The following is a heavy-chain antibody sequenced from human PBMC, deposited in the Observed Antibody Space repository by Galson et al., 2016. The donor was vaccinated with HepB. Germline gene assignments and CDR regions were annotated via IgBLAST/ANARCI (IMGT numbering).Heavy chain of an antibody. V-gene: IGHV1-46*01. CDR1: GYPFTDYY. D-gene: IGHD3/OR15-3a*01. Sequence: SVKVSCKASGYPFTDYYLHWVRQAPGQGLEWMGIINPSGDSASSAQKFQGRLTLTRDTSTSTVYMGLSSLRSDDTAVYYCARMGMGLVNNPIRPLDHWGQGTQVTVSS. CDR3: ARMGMGLVNNPIRPLDH. CDR2: INPSGDSA. J-gene: IGHJ4*02.